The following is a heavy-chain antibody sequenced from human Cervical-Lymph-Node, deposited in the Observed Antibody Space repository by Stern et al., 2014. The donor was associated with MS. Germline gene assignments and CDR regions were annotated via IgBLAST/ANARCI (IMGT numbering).Heavy chain of an antibody. CDR2: INPHSGGT. V-gene: IGHV1-2*06. J-gene: IGHJ4*02. CDR1: GYTFPDYY. D-gene: IGHD4-23*01. Sequence: VQLVESGTEVKRPGASVKISCKASGYTFPDYYMHWVRQAPGQGLEWMGRINPHSGGTNYAQKFQGRVTMTNMELSSLTSDDTAVYCASWISDGGATLDYWGQGTQVIVSS. CDR3: SWISDGGATLDY.